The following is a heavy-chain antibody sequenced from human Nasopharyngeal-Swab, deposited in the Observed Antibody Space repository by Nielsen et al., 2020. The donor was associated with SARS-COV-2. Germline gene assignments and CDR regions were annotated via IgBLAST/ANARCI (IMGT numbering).Heavy chain of an antibody. Sequence: GESLKIPCAASGFTFSSYAMHWVRQAPGKGLEWVAVISYDGSNKYYADSVKGRFTISRDNSKNTLYLQMNSLRAEDTAVYYCARDRRNPRGSGSHRSLYNWFDPWGQGTLVTVSS. CDR3: ARDRRNPRGSGSHRSLYNWFDP. V-gene: IGHV3-30-3*01. CDR2: ISYDGSNK. D-gene: IGHD3-10*01. CDR1: GFTFSSYA. J-gene: IGHJ5*02.